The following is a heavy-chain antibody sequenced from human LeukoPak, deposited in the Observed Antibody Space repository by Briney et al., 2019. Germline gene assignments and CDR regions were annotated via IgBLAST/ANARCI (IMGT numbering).Heavy chain of an antibody. Sequence: GGSLRLSCAASGFTFSGYSMNWVRQAPGKGLEWVSSISTSSSYIYYVDSVKGRFTISRDNAKNSLYLQMNSLRAEDTAVYYCARDLQCGGDCHYDAFDIWGQGTMVTVSS. J-gene: IGHJ3*02. CDR3: ARDLQCGGDCHYDAFDI. CDR2: ISTSSSYI. CDR1: GFTFSGYS. V-gene: IGHV3-21*01. D-gene: IGHD2-21*02.